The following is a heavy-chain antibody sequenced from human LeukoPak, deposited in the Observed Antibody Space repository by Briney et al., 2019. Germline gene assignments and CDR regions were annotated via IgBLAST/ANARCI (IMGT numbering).Heavy chain of an antibody. CDR1: GYTFTSYG. CDR3: ARDVSGYSYGYPREDY. Sequence: GASVKVSCKASGYTFTSYGISWVRQAPGQGLEWMGWISAYNGNTNYAQKLQGRVTMTTDTSTSTAYMELRSLRSDDTAVYYCARDVSGYSYGYPREDYWGQGTLVTVSS. V-gene: IGHV1-18*01. CDR2: ISAYNGNT. D-gene: IGHD5-18*01. J-gene: IGHJ4*02.